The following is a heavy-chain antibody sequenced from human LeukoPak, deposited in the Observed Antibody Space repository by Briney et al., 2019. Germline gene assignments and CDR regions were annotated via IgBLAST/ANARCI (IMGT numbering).Heavy chain of an antibody. CDR1: GFTVSNNY. Sequence: GGSLRLSCAASGFTVSNNYMSWVRQAPGKGLEWVALIYSGGSTYYADFVKGRFTISRDNSKNTLYLQMSSLGAEDPAVYYCAGFSHKGVWGQGTTVTVSS. CDR2: IYSGGST. V-gene: IGHV3-66*01. J-gene: IGHJ6*02. CDR3: AGFSHKGV.